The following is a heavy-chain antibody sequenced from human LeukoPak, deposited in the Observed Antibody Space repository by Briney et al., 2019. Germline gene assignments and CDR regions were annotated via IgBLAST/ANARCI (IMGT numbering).Heavy chain of an antibody. CDR2: IYPGDSDT. J-gene: IGHJ4*02. CDR1: GYSFVSYW. D-gene: IGHD3-9*01. CDR3: ARLLGDIMTAYFDY. V-gene: IGHV5-51*01. Sequence: GESLQISCKGSGYSFVSYWIGWVRQMPGKGLEWMGTIYPGDSDTRYSPSFQGQVTISADKSISTAYLQWSSLKASDTAMYYCARLLGDIMTAYFDYWGQGTLVTVSS.